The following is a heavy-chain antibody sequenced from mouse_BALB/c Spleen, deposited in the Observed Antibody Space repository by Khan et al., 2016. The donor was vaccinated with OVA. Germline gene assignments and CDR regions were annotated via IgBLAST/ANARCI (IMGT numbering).Heavy chain of an antibody. J-gene: IGHJ4*01. D-gene: IGHD1-1*02. CDR3: TRVWYGGTMDY. CDR2: INTYTGEP. V-gene: IGHV9-3-1*01. Sequence: QIQLVQSGPELKKPGETVKISCKASGYTFTNNGMNWVKQAPGKGLKWMGWINTYTGEPTYAEDFKGRFAFSLETSASTAYLQINNLKNEDTATYFCTRVWYGGTMDYWGQGTSVTVSS. CDR1: GYTFTNNG.